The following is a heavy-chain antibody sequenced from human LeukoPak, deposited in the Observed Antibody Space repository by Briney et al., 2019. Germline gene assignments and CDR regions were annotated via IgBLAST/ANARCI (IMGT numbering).Heavy chain of an antibody. CDR2: IYYSGST. CDR1: GGSISSSSYY. D-gene: IGHD3-22*01. J-gene: IGHJ1*01. CDR3: ARASDSSGYYGTLQH. Sequence: PSETLSLTCTVSGGSISSSSYYWGWTRQPPGKGLEWIGSIYYSGSTYYNPSLKSRVTISVDTSKNQFSLKLSSVTAADTAVYYCARASDSSGYYGTLQHWGQGTLVTVSS. V-gene: IGHV4-39*07.